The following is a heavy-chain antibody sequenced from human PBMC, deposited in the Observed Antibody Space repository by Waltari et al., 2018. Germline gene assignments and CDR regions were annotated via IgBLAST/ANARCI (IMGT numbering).Heavy chain of an antibody. J-gene: IGHJ4*02. CDR1: GGSFSDYY. Sequence: QVHLQQWGAGLLKPSATRSLTCAVYGGSFSDYYRTWFRQRPGKGLEWIGEISHSGNTNYNPSLKSRVTISIDTSKNQFSLNLDSVTATDTAIYYCARGVDHWGQGTLVTVSS. CDR2: ISHSGNT. V-gene: IGHV4-34*02. CDR3: ARGVDH.